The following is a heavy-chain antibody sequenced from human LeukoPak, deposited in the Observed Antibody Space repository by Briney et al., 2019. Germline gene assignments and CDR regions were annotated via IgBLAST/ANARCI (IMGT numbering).Heavy chain of an antibody. CDR3: ARGPIASHALGPGFVFDF. Sequence: SVKLSYKASGGTFRRHGISWVRQAPGQGLECMRGNVPLKGIENYAQQFKGRVTITTDESTSTTYMELRSLRSEDTAVYFCARGPIASHALGPGFVFDFWGQGTMVSVSS. V-gene: IGHV1-69*05. CDR1: GGTFRRHG. D-gene: IGHD3-16*01. J-gene: IGHJ3*01. CDR2: NVPLKGIE.